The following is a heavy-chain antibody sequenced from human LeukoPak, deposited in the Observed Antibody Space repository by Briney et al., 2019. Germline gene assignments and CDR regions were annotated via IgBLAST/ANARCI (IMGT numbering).Heavy chain of an antibody. CDR3: ARRSYYGDYFGY. CDR1: GFTFSGYS. CDR2: ISSSGSTI. Sequence: PGGSLRLSCAASGFTFSGYSIHWVRQAPGKGLEWVSYISSSGSTIYYADSVKGRFTISRDNAKNSLYLQMNSLRAEDTAVYYCARRSYYGDYFGYWGQGTLVTVSS. J-gene: IGHJ4*02. D-gene: IGHD4-17*01. V-gene: IGHV3-48*03.